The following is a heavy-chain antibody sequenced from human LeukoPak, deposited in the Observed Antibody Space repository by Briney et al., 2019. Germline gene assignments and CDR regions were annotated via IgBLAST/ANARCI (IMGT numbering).Heavy chain of an antibody. Sequence: GGCLRLSCAVSGFDFSGYWMTWVRQAPGKGLEWVATMNHEGSETYYLHSVKGRFTISRDNAENSLYLLMNGLRPEDMALYYCVRGGRATFDAWGQGTLVTVSS. D-gene: IGHD5-12*01. J-gene: IGHJ4*02. V-gene: IGHV3-7*01. CDR3: VRGGRATFDA. CDR2: MNHEGSET. CDR1: GFDFSGYW.